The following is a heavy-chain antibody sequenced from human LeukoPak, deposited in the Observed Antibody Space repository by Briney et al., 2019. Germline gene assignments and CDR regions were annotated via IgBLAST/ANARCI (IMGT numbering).Heavy chain of an antibody. CDR3: ARDPHGYGSHAFDI. V-gene: IGHV4-59*01. CDR1: GGSISSYY. CDR2: IYYSGST. J-gene: IGHJ3*02. Sequence: SETLSLTCTVSGGSISSYYWSWIRQPPGKGLEWIGYIYYSGSTNYNPSLKSRVTISVDTSKNQFSLKLSSVTAADTAVYYCARDPHGYGSHAFDIWGQGTMVTVSS. D-gene: IGHD5-12*01.